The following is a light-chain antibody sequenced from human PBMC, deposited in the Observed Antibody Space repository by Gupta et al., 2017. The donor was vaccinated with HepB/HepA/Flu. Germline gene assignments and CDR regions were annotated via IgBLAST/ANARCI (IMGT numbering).Light chain of an antibody. CDR3: SAWDGSLSGLYV. CDR2: RNS. Sequence: QSVLTQPPSASGTPGQRVTIFCSGSTSNIGTNYVSWYQQLPGTAPRLIMYRNSQRPSGVPDRFSGSKSGTSASLAISGLRTEDEGEYDCSAWDGSLSGLYVFGTGTKVSVL. J-gene: IGLJ1*01. CDR1: TSNIGTNY. V-gene: IGLV1-47*01.